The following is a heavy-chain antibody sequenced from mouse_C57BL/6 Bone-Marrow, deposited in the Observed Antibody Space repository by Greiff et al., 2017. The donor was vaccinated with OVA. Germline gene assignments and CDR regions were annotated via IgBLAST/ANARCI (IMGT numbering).Heavy chain of an antibody. CDR2: IDPSDSYT. J-gene: IGHJ3*01. Sequence: VQLQQPGAELVRPGTSVKLSCQASGYTFTSYWMHWVKQRPGQGLEWIGVIDPSDSYTNYNQKFKGKATLTVDTSSSTAYMQLSSLTSEDSAVYYCAREASYYSTLPFAYWGQGTLVTVSA. CDR1: GYTFTSYW. D-gene: IGHD2-5*01. V-gene: IGHV1-59*01. CDR3: AREASYYSTLPFAY.